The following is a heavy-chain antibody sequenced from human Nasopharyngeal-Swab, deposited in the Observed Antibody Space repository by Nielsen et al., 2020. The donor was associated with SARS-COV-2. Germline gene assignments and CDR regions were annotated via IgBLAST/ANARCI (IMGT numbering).Heavy chain of an antibody. Sequence: SETLSLTCTVSGGSISSYYWSWIRQPPGKGLEWIGYIYYSGSTNYNPSLKSRVTISVDTSKNQFSLKLSSVTAADTAVYYCARGKSGWSIPYYYYMDVWGKGTTVTVSS. CDR3: ARGKSGWSIPYYYYMDV. J-gene: IGHJ6*03. CDR1: GGSISSYY. V-gene: IGHV4-59*01. D-gene: IGHD6-13*01. CDR2: IYYSGST.